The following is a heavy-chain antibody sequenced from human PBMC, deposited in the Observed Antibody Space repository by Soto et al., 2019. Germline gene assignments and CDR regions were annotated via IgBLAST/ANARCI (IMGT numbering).Heavy chain of an antibody. CDR1: GFSFVSYA. CDR2: ISGSGGHT. Sequence: GGSLRLSCTGSGFSFVSYAMSWVRQAPGKGLEWVSTISGSGGHTYYADSVKGRFVVSRDNDKNTVYLHMSSLTGEDTAVYFCAKIEMGWFAHWGQGTQVTVSS. J-gene: IGHJ5*02. V-gene: IGHV3-23*01. D-gene: IGHD2-8*01. CDR3: AKIEMGWFAH.